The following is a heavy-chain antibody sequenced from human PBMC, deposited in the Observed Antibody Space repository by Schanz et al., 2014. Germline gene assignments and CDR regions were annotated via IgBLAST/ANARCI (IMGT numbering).Heavy chain of an antibody. D-gene: IGHD3-22*01. CDR3: ARKMKVGVYGGKGHDSLDI. CDR1: GFVFGDYY. J-gene: IGHJ3*02. V-gene: IGHV3-11*05. CDR2: ISDSGTYT. Sequence: QVQVVQSGGGLVKPGGSLRLSCAASGFVFGDYYMTWIRQAPGKGLEWLSYISDSGTYTNYADSVKGRFTISRDNAKSSLYLQMNSLRVEDTAVYYCARKMKVGVYGGKGHDSLDIWGQGTMVTVSS.